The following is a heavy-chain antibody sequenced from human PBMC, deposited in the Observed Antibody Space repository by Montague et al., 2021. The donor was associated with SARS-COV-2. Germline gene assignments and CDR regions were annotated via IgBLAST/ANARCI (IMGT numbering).Heavy chain of an antibody. Sequence: SETLSLTCTVSGGSISSSDSYWGWIRQPPGKGLEWIGNIYYSGTTYYNPSLKSRVTISVDTNRKPVSLRFTSVTAADTANYYCARGVYNRGIFVVSPRYYCDYWGQGNMVAVSS. J-gene: IGHJ4*02. D-gene: IGHD2-15*01. CDR3: ARGVYNRGIFVVSPRYYCDY. CDR2: IYYSGTT. CDR1: GGSISSSDSY. V-gene: IGHV4-39*01.